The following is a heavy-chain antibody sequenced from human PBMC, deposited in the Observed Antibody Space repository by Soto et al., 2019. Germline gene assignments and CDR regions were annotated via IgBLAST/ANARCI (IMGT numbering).Heavy chain of an antibody. D-gene: IGHD4-17*01. J-gene: IGHJ5*02. CDR3: AREGGHNYGLGRGHPFDP. V-gene: IGHV1-69*01. CDR2: IIPMFGSP. Sequence: QVQLVQSGAEVKKSGSSVKISCKTAGGTFKRYAISWVRQAPGRGLEWMGAIIPMFGSPNYAQKFQGRLTITADESTNTVYMEMSSLRFDDTAVYYRAREGGHNYGLGRGHPFDPWGQGTLVTVSS. CDR1: GGTFKRYA.